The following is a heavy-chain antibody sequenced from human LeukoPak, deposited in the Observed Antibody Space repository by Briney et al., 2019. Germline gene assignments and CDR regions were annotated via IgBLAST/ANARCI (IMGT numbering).Heavy chain of an antibody. V-gene: IGHV5-51*01. J-gene: IGHJ4*02. Sequence: GESLKTSCKGSGYSFTSYWIGWVRQMPGKGLEWMGIIYPGDTDTRYSPSFQGQVTISADKSISTAYLQWCSLKASDTAMYYCARALIVVVPAAGGEFDYWGQGTLVTVSS. D-gene: IGHD2-2*01. CDR1: GYSFTSYW. CDR3: ARALIVVVPAAGGEFDY. CDR2: IYPGDTDT.